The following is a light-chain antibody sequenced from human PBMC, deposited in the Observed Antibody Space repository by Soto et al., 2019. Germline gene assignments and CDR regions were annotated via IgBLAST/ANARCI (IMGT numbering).Light chain of an antibody. J-gene: IGKJ4*01. CDR1: QSVSSY. CDR3: QQLSNLPLT. CDR2: DAS. Sequence: EIVLTQSPATLSLSPGARATLSCSASQSVSSYLAWYHQKPGQAPRLLIYDASNLATGMPARFSGSGSGTDVTLTISSLEHEDFAVYYWQQLSNLPLTFGGGTNVEIK. V-gene: IGKV3-11*01.